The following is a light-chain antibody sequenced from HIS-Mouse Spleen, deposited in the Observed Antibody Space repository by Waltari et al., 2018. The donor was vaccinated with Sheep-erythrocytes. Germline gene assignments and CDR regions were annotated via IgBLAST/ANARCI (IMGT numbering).Light chain of an antibody. J-gene: IGLJ1*01. V-gene: IGLV2-11*01. CDR2: DVS. CDR1: SQDAGGSNY. CDR3: CSYAGSYNHV. Sequence: QSALTQPRSVSVSPGPSVIISCTGTSQDAGGSNYVAWYQQHPGKAPKLMIYDVSKRPSGVPDRFSGSKSGNTASLTISGLQAEDEADYYCCSYAGSYNHVFATGTKVTVL.